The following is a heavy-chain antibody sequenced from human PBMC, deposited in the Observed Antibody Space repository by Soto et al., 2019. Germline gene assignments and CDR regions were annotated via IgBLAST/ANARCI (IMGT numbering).Heavy chain of an antibody. CDR2: INSDGSST. CDR3: VRGPGGYFDWLSNNWFDP. Sequence: PGGSLRLSCAASGFTFSSYWMHWVRQAPGKGLVWVSRINSDGSSTSYADSVKGRFTISRDNAKNTLYQQMNSLRAEDTAMYYCVRGPGGYFDWLSNNWFDPWGQGTLVTVSS. CDR1: GFTFSSYW. D-gene: IGHD3-9*01. J-gene: IGHJ5*02. V-gene: IGHV3-74*01.